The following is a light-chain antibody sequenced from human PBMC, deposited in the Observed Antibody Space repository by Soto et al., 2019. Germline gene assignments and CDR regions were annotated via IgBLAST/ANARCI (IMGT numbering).Light chain of an antibody. CDR3: QSYDSSLGGSVA. Sequence: QSVLTQPPSVSGAPGQRVTISCTGSSSNIGAGYDVHWYQQLPGTAPKLLIYGNSNRPSGVPDRFSDSKSGTSASLAITGLQAEDEAGYYCQSYDSSLGGSVAFGGGTKLTVI. CDR2: GNS. V-gene: IGLV1-40*01. CDR1: SSNIGAGYD. J-gene: IGLJ2*01.